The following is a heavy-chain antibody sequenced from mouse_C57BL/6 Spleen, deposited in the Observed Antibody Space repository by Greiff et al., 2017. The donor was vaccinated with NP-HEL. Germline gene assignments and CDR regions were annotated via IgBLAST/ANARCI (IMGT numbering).Heavy chain of an antibody. V-gene: IGHV1-22*01. CDR3: ARCYYDYYFDY. D-gene: IGHD2-4*01. CDR2: INPNNGGT. CDR1: GYTFTDYN. Sequence: VQLQQSGPELVKPGASVKMSCKASGYTFTDYNMHWVKQSHGKSLEWIGNINPNNGGTSYNQKFKGKATLTVNKSSSTAYMQLRSLTSEDSAVYYCARCYYDYYFDYWGQGTTLTVSS. J-gene: IGHJ2*01.